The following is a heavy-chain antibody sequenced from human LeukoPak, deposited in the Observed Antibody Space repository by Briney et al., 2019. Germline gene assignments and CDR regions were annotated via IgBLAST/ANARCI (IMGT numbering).Heavy chain of an antibody. CDR1: VGSITTTNYY. CDR2: MYHSGIT. J-gene: IGHJ5*02. D-gene: IGHD6-13*01. V-gene: IGHV4-39*01. CDR3: AMQDYSSPEGWFDP. Sequence: SETLSLTCTVSVGSITTTNYYWAWIRQPPGRGLEWIGSMYHSGITYYNPSLKSRVTMSVDTSKDQFSLKLISVTAADTAVYYCAMQDYSSPEGWFDPWGHGTLVTVSS.